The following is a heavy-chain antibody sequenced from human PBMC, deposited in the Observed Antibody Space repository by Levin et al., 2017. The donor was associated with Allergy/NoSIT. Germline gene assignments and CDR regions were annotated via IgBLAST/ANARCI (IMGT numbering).Heavy chain of an antibody. CDR2: ISAYNGNT. J-gene: IGHJ6*02. Sequence: RASVKVSCKASGYTFTNYGISWVRQAPGQGLEWVGWISAYNGNTNYAQKLQGRVTMTTDTSTSTAYMELRSLRSDDTAVYYCTRDGSNWDDASVDYYYGMDGWGQGTTVTVSS. CDR3: TRDGSNWDDASVDYYYGMDG. D-gene: IGHD1-20*01. CDR1: GYTFTNYG. V-gene: IGHV1-18*01.